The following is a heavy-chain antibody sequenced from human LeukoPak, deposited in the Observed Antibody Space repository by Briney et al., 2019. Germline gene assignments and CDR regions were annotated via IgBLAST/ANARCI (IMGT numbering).Heavy chain of an antibody. CDR1: GSPFSRYG. CDR3: AKDLESRFGEVTPTDH. V-gene: IGHV3-30*18. D-gene: IGHD3-10*01. J-gene: IGHJ4*02. CDR2: ISFGGSTK. Sequence: GGSLRLSCVASGSPFSRYGFHWVRQAPGKGLEWVAFISFGGSTKDYAASVKGRFTISRDNPKNTLILQMNSLRSEDTAVYYCAKDLESRFGEVTPTDHWGPGTLVTVSS.